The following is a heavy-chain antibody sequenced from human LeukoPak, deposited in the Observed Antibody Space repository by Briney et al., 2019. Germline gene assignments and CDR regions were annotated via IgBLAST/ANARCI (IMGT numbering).Heavy chain of an antibody. V-gene: IGHV4-39*07. CDR2: IYYSGTT. D-gene: IGHD5-18*01. CDR3: ARARGYSYAFDY. Sequence: SETLSLTCTVSGGSVITTNYYVGWIRQPPGKGLEWIGSIYYSGTTYYNPSLKSRVAISVDTSKNQFSLNLSSVTAADTAVYFCARARGYSYAFDYWGQGTLVTVSS. CDR1: GGSVITTNYY. J-gene: IGHJ4*02.